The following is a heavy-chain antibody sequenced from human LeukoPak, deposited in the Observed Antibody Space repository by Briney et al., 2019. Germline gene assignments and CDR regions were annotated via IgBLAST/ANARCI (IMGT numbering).Heavy chain of an antibody. V-gene: IGHV4-4*07. CDR1: GGSISSYY. CDR2: IYTSGST. D-gene: IGHD1-26*01. J-gene: IGHJ3*02. CDR3: ARVRAGATTPDAFDI. Sequence: PSATLSLTCTVSGGSISSYYWCWIRQSAGKGLEWIGRIYTSGSTNYNPSLKSRVTMSVDTSKNQFSLKLSSVTAADTAVYYCARVRAGATTPDAFDIWGQGTMVTVSS.